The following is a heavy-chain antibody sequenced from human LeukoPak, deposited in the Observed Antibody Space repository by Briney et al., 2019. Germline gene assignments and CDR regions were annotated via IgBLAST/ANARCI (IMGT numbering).Heavy chain of an antibody. Sequence: SETLSLTCAVYGGSFSGYYWGWIRQPPGKGLEWIGEINHSGSTNYNPSLKSRVTISVDTSQNQFSLKLSSVPAADTAVYYCARVPRGYDSSGYYAGYYYYYMDVWGKGTTVTVSS. V-gene: IGHV4-34*01. D-gene: IGHD3-22*01. CDR2: INHSGST. CDR1: GGSFSGYY. J-gene: IGHJ6*03. CDR3: ARVPRGYDSSGYYAGYYYYYMDV.